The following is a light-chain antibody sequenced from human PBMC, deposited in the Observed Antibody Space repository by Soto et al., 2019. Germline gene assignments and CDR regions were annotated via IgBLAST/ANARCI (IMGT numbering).Light chain of an antibody. Sequence: DIEMTQSPSTLTASVGDRVTITCRASESISRWLAWYQQKPGKVPKLLIYQASSLGSGVPSRFSGSGSGTEFTLTISSLKTDDYGKYDGERYSDYSSWTSGEGTKLDI. CDR1: ESISRW. CDR2: QAS. V-gene: IGKV1-5*03. CDR3: ERYSDYSSWT. J-gene: IGKJ1*01.